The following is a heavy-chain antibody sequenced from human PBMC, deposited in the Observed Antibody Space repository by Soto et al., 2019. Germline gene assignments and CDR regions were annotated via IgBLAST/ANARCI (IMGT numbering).Heavy chain of an antibody. V-gene: IGHV1-18*01. CDR2: ISGFNADT. J-gene: IGHJ5*02. Sequence: GASVKVSCKASGYTFTSYDINWVRQAPGQGLEWMGWISGFNADTKYAQKFQDRITVTTDTFTTTVYMELRSLRSDDTAVYYCARDREGYCSGGSCFSVHWFDPWG. CDR1: GYTFTSYD. CDR3: ARDREGYCSGGSCFSVHWFDP. D-gene: IGHD2-15*01.